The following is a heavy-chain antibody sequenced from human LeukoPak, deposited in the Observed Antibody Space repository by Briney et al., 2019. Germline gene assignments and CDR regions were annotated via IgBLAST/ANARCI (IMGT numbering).Heavy chain of an antibody. D-gene: IGHD6-19*01. J-gene: IGHJ4*02. Sequence: GGSLRLSCAASGFTFSSYGMHWVRQAPGKGLEWVAVIWYDGSNKYYADSVKGRFTISRDNSKNTLYLQMNSLRAEDTAVYYCARDLGSGWYSDYWGQGTLVTVSS. CDR3: ARDLGSGWYSDY. CDR1: GFTFSSYG. CDR2: IWYDGSNK. V-gene: IGHV3-33*01.